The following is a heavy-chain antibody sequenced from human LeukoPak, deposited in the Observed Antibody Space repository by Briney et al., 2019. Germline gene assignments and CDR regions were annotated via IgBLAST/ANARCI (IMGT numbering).Heavy chain of an antibody. CDR1: GFTFSSYA. CDR3: ATYSSLNRREFQY. Sequence: GRSLRLSCAASGFTFSSYAMHWVRQAPGKGLEWVAVIPYDGSNKYYADSVKGRFTISRDNAKNSLYLQMNSLRAEDTAVYYCATYSSLNRREFQYWGQGTLLTVSS. CDR2: IPYDGSNK. V-gene: IGHV3-30-3*01. D-gene: IGHD3-22*01. J-gene: IGHJ1*01.